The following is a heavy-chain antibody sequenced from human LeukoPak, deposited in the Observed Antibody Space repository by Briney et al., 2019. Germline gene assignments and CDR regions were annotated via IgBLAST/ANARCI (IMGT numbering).Heavy chain of an antibody. J-gene: IGHJ3*02. CDR1: GFSFSMFA. D-gene: IGHD3-22*01. Sequence: PGGSLRLSCAATGFSFSMFAMTWVRQGPGKGLEWVSVISGSGENTNSADSVKGRFTTSRDNSKNTLYLQMNSLRVEDTALYYCEKIPTYYYDSSEGSDIWGQGTMVTVSS. CDR3: EKIPTYYYDSSEGSDI. V-gene: IGHV3-23*01. CDR2: ISGSGENT.